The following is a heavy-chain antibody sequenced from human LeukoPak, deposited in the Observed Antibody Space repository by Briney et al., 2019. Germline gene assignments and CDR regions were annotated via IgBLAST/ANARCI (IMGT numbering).Heavy chain of an antibody. CDR3: ARQRQQLVPFAPFDY. Sequence: GESLKISCKGSGNSFTSYWIGWVRQMPGKGLELMGIIYPGDSDTRYSPSFLGQVTISADKSISTAYLQWSSLKASDTAMYYCARQRQQLVPFAPFDYWGQGTLVTVSS. D-gene: IGHD6-13*01. J-gene: IGHJ4*02. CDR1: GNSFTSYW. CDR2: IYPGDSDT. V-gene: IGHV5-51*01.